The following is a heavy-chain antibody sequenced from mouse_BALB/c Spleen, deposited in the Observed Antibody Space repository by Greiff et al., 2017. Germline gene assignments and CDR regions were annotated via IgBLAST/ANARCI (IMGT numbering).Heavy chain of an antibody. J-gene: IGHJ4*01. D-gene: IGHD2-1*01. CDR2: IDPANGNT. Sequence: EVMLVESGAELVKPGASVKLSCTASGFNIKDTYMHWVKQRPEQGLEWIGRIDPANGNTKYDPKFQGKATITADTSSNTAYLQLSSLTSEDTAVYYCASYGNYDYYYAMDYWGQGTSVTVSA. CDR3: ASYGNYDYYYAMDY. V-gene: IGHV14-3*02. CDR1: GFNIKDTY.